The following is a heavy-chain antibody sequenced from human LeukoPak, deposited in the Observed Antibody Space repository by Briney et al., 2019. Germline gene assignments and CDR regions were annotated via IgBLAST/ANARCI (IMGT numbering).Heavy chain of an antibody. V-gene: IGHV1-2*02. Sequence: GASVKVSCKASGYTFTSYGISWVRQAPGQGLEWMGWINPNSGGTNYAQKFQGRVTMTRDTSISTAYMELSRLRSDDTAVYYCARPGWSRDTAMVYFDYWGQGTLVTVSS. D-gene: IGHD5-18*01. J-gene: IGHJ4*02. CDR3: ARPGWSRDTAMVYFDY. CDR2: INPNSGGT. CDR1: GYTFTSYG.